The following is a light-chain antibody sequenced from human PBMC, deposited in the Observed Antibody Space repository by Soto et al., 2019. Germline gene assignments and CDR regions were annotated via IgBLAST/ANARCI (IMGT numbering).Light chain of an antibody. CDR3: QQYDHSIT. Sequence: EIVLTQSPDTLSLSPGESATLSCRASQSVSSNYLAWYQQKPGRAPRLLIYGASNRATGIPDRFSGCGSGTDVTLTSTGLEAEDFAVFYCQQYDHSITFGQGTRLEIE. CDR1: QSVSSNY. CDR2: GAS. V-gene: IGKV3-20*01. J-gene: IGKJ5*01.